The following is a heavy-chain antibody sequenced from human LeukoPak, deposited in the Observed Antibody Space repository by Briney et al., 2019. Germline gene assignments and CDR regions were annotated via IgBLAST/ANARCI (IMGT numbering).Heavy chain of an antibody. CDR1: GSSVSSDTHY. J-gene: IGHJ4*02. D-gene: IGHD6-19*01. CDR3: ARAYSSGWYGYYFDY. V-gene: IGHV4-39*07. CDR2: IYYSGST. Sequence: PSETLSLTCTVSGSSVSSDTHYWGWIRQPPGKGLEWIGSIYYSGSTYYNPSLKSRVTISVDTSKNQFSLKLSSVTAADTAVYYCARAYSSGWYGYYFDYWGQGTLVTVSS.